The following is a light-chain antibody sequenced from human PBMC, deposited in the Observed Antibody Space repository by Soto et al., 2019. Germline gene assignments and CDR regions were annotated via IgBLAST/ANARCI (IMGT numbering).Light chain of an antibody. CDR3: QTWAPGIVV. CDR2: LNSDGSH. J-gene: IGLJ2*01. CDR1: SGHSSNA. V-gene: IGLV4-69*01. Sequence: QLVLTQSPSASASLGASVKLTCTVSSGHSSNAIAWHQQQPEKGPRYLMKLNSDGSHSKGDGVPDRFSGSSSGAERYLTISSLHFEDEADYYCQTWAPGIVVFGGGTKLTVL.